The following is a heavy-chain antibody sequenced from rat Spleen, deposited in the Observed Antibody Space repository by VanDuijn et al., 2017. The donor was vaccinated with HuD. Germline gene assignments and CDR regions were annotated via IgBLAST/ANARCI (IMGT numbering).Heavy chain of an antibody. V-gene: IGHV2-45*01. CDR1: GFSLTSYN. D-gene: IGHD1-9*01. CDR2: MWRGGST. J-gene: IGHJ3*01. Sequence: QVQLKESGPGLVQPSQTLSLTCTVSGFSLTSYNVHWVRQPPGKGLEWMGVMWRGGSTEYNAALKSRLSISRDTSKSQVLLKMHSLQTEDTAMYFCARSAYGYNLNWFAYWGQGTLVTVSS. CDR3: ARSAYGYNLNWFAY.